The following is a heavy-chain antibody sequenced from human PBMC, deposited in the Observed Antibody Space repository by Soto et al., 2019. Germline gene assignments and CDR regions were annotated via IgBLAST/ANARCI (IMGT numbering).Heavy chain of an antibody. CDR2: INPDNGNT. Sequence: ASVKVSCKASGYTFTRYTMNWVRQAPGQRLEWMGWINPDNGNTKSSQKFQDRVIITRDTSASTAYMDLSSLRSEDTAVYYCARGIATGELDPWGQGTLVTVST. D-gene: IGHD2-15*01. J-gene: IGHJ5*02. V-gene: IGHV1-3*01. CDR1: GYTFTRYT. CDR3: ARGIATGELDP.